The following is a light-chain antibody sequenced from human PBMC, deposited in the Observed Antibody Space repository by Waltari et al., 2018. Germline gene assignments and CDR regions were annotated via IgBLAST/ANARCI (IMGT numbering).Light chain of an antibody. V-gene: IGLV3-19*01. CDR3: HSRDASGVAGS. Sequence: SSELTQDPAVSVAMGQTVRITCQGDSLRSYYASWYQQRPGQAPILVIYDKNNRPSGVTDRFSGSSSHNTGSLTITGAQAEDEASYYCHSRDASGVAGSFGGGTKLIVL. CDR1: SLRSYY. J-gene: IGLJ2*01. CDR2: DKN.